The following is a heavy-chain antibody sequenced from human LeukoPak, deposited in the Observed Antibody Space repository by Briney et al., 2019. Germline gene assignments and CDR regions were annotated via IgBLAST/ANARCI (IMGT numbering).Heavy chain of an antibody. CDR3: ARGPYSSSWYPYYYYGMDV. D-gene: IGHD6-13*01. CDR2: MNLNSGNT. Sequence: ASVKVSCKASGYTFTSYDINWVRQATGQGLEWMGWMNLNSGNTGYAQKFQGRVTMTRNTSISTAYMELGSLRSEDTAVYYCARGPYSSSWYPYYYYGMDVWGQGTTVTVSS. CDR1: GYTFTSYD. V-gene: IGHV1-8*01. J-gene: IGHJ6*02.